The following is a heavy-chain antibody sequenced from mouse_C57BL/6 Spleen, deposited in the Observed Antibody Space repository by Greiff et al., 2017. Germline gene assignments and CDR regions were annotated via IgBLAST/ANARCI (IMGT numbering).Heavy chain of an antibody. CDR2: IYPGDGDT. V-gene: IGHV1-82*01. D-gene: IGHD1-2*01. CDR1: GYAFSSSW. J-gene: IGHJ4*01. CDR3: ARGGTAHAMDY. Sequence: QVQLQQSGPELVKPGASVKISCKASGYAFSSSWMNWVKQRPGKGLEWIGRIYPGDGDTNYNGKFKGKATLTADKSSSTAYMQLSSLTSEDSAVYFCARGGTAHAMDYWGQGTSVTVSS.